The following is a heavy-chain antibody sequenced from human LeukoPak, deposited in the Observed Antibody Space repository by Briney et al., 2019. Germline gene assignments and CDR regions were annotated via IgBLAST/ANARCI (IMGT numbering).Heavy chain of an antibody. CDR1: GFTVSSNY. Sequence: PGGSLRLSCAASGFTVSSNYMSWVRQAPGKGLEWVSVIYSGGSTYYADSVKGRFTISRDNSKNTLYLQMNSLRAEDTAVYYCAGYSSGWVLGYWGQGTLVTVSS. CDR2: IYSGGST. CDR3: AGYSSGWVLGY. D-gene: IGHD6-19*01. J-gene: IGHJ4*02. V-gene: IGHV3-53*01.